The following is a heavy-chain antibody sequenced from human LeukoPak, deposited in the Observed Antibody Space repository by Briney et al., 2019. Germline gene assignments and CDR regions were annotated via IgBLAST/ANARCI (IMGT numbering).Heavy chain of an antibody. D-gene: IGHD2-15*01. CDR1: GFTFSSYA. CDR2: ISGSGGST. V-gene: IGHV3-23*01. Sequence: GGSLRLSCAASGFTFSSYAMSWVRQAPGKGLEWVSAISGSGGSTYYADSVKGRFTISRDNSKNTLYLQMNSLRAEDTAVYYCAKGGYCSGGSCYAVGPTDLYFDYWGQGTLVTVSS. CDR3: AKGGYCSGGSCYAVGPTDLYFDY. J-gene: IGHJ4*02.